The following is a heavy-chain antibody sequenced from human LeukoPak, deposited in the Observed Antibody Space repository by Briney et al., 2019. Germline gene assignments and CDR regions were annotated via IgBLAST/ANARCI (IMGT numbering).Heavy chain of an antibody. CDR2: INRSGST. Sequence: PSETLSLTCAVYGGSFSGYYWSWIRQPPGKGLEWIGEINRSGSTNYNPSLKSRVTISVDTSKNQFSLKLSSVTAADTAVYYCARGKMGYGDYERYYYGMDVWGQGTTVTVSS. CDR3: ARGKMGYGDYERYYYGMDV. J-gene: IGHJ6*02. CDR1: GGSFSGYY. V-gene: IGHV4-34*01. D-gene: IGHD4-17*01.